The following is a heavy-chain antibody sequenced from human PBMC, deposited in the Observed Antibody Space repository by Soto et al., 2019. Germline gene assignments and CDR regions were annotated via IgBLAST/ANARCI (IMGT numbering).Heavy chain of an antibody. J-gene: IGHJ4*02. V-gene: IGHV3-73*02. CDR2: IRAKTNNYAT. CDR3: SRLEESGCSGDRCYSGFDH. Sequence: EVQLVESGGGLVQPGGSLKLSCAASGFIFSDSAVHWVRQASGKGLEWVGRIRAKTNNYATAYVASVQGRFTVSRDDSKNTAYLQMSSLRTEDTAMYYCSRLEESGCSGDRCYSGFDHWGQGTLVTVSS. D-gene: IGHD2-15*01. CDR1: GFIFSDSA.